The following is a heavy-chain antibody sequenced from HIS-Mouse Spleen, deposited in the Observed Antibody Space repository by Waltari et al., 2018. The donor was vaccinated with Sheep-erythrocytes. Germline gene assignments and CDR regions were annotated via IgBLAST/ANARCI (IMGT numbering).Heavy chain of an antibody. Sequence: EVQLVESGGGLVKPGGSLRRSCAASGCTFSSYSMNWVRQAPGKGLEWVSSISSSSSYIYYADSVKGRFTISRDNAKNSLYLQMNSLRAEDTAVYYCARDTGTDAFDIWGQGTMVTVSS. V-gene: IGHV3-21*01. CDR1: GCTFSSYS. CDR3: ARDTGTDAFDI. CDR2: ISSSSSYI. D-gene: IGHD1-1*01. J-gene: IGHJ3*02.